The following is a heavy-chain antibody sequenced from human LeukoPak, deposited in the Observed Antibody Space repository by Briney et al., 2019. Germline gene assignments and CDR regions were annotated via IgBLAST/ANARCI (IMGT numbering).Heavy chain of an antibody. CDR3: SEGNYFDY. CDR1: GLTFSSSW. V-gene: IGHV3-7*01. D-gene: IGHD3-10*01. Sequence: GGSLRLSCAASGLTFSSSWMSWVRQAPGKGLEWVANIKPDGSAIYYVDSVTGRFTISRDNAKNSLCLQMNSLRAEDTAVYYCSEGNYFDYWGQGTLVTVSS. CDR2: IKPDGSAI. J-gene: IGHJ4*02.